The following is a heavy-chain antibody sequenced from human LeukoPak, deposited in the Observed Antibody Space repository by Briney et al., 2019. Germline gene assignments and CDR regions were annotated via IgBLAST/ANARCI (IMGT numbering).Heavy chain of an antibody. CDR1: GFTFSTFA. J-gene: IGHJ3*02. V-gene: IGHV3-33*08. CDR2: IWYDGNAK. D-gene: IGHD4-11*01. CDR3: ARGLQYPEYRAFEI. Sequence: GGSLRLSCAASGFTFSTFAMNWVRQAPGKGLEWVAVIWYDGNAKYYGDSVKGRFSISRDDSINTLFLQMNSLRAEDTAVYYCARGLQYPEYRAFEIWGQGTMVTVSS.